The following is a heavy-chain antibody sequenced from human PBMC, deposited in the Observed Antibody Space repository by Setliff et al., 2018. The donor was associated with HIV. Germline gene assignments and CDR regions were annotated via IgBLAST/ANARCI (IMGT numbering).Heavy chain of an antibody. J-gene: IGHJ6*03. CDR2: INTDGSST. D-gene: IGHD3-3*01. CDR3: ARAGVPYNFWSGYYYYYYYMDV. V-gene: IGHV3-74*01. CDR1: GFTFSNYW. Sequence: GESLRLSCAASGFTFSNYWMHWVRQAPGKGLVWVSRINTDGSSTTYADSVKGRFTISRDNAKNTLYLQMNSLRAEDTAVYYCARAGVPYNFWSGYYYYYYYMDVWGKGTTVTVSS.